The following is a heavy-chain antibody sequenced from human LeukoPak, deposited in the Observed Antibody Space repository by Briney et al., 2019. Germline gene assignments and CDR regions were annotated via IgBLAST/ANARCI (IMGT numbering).Heavy chain of an antibody. D-gene: IGHD2-15*01. CDR1: GFTFDDYG. J-gene: IGHJ4*02. CDR2: INWNGGST. CDR3: ARELSDIVVVVAATNTSFDY. V-gene: IGHV3-20*04. Sequence: GGSLRLSCAASGFTFDDYGMSWVRQALGKGLEWVSGINWNGGSTGYADSVKGRFTISRDNAKNSLYLQMNSLRAEDTALYYCARELSDIVVVVAATNTSFDYWGQGTLVTVSS.